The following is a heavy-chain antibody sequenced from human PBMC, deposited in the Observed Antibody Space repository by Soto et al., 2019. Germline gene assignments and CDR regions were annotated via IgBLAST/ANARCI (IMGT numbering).Heavy chain of an antibody. J-gene: IGHJ6*02. V-gene: IGHV4-4*07. CDR1: GGAISSYY. Sequence: PXGTLSLTCSVPGGAISSYYWSGVRQPSGKGLEWIGRVFSSGSTNYNASLKSRVTVSIDTSKNEVSLTLRSVTAADTAVYYCARVAFSYFGMDVWGPGTTVTVSS. D-gene: IGHD3-3*02. CDR2: VFSSGST. CDR3: ARVAFSYFGMDV.